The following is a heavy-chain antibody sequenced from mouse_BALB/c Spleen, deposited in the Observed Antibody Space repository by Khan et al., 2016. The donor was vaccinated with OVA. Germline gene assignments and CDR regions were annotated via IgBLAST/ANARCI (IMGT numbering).Heavy chain of an antibody. V-gene: IGHV2-3*01. D-gene: IGHD1-1*01. CDR3: AKFTAGYYSMDY. CDR1: GFSLTSYG. CDR2: IWGDGST. Sequence: QVQLKESGPGLVAPSQSLSITCTVSGFSLTSYGVNWVRQPPGEGLEWLGVIWGDGSTNYHSTLKSRLIISKDSSKRQVFLTLNSLQTDDTATYYCAKFTAGYYSMDYWGQGTSVTVST. J-gene: IGHJ4*01.